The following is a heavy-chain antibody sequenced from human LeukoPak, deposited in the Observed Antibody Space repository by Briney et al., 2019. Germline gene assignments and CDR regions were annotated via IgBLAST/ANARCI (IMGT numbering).Heavy chain of an antibody. CDR2: IKSKTEGGAT. V-gene: IGHV3-15*01. D-gene: IGHD3-22*01. Sequence: GGSLRLSCAASGFTFSNVWMTWVRQAPGKGLEWVGRIKSKTEGGATDYAAAVRGRFSISRDDSRSTLSLQMASLKTEDTAVYYCVTLVSGYYYLELWGQGTLVTVSS. J-gene: IGHJ4*02. CDR3: VTLVSGYYYLEL. CDR1: GFTFSNVW.